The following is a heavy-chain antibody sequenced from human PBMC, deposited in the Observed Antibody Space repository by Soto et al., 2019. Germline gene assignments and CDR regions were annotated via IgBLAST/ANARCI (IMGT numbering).Heavy chain of an antibody. J-gene: IGHJ4*02. Sequence: GGSLRLSCAASGFNFSDHYMSWIRQSPGKGLEWVSYISSTGSYTNYAAPVKGRFTISRDDSKNTLYLQMNSLKIEDTGVYYCGGFLFPDSWGQGTLVTVSS. D-gene: IGHD3-10*01. V-gene: IGHV3-11*03. CDR2: ISSTGSYT. CDR1: GFNFSDHY. CDR3: GGFLFPDS.